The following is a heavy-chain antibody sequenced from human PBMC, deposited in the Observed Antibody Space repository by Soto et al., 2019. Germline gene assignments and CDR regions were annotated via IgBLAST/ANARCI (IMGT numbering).Heavy chain of an antibody. J-gene: IGHJ4*02. D-gene: IGHD3-3*01. Sequence: GGSLRLSCAASGFTFDDYAMHWVRQAPGKGLEWVSGISWNSGSIGYADSVKGRFTISRDNAKNSLYLQMNSLRAEDTALYYCAKGLPEIFGVVITSYFDYWGQGTLVTVSS. CDR3: AKGLPEIFGVVITSYFDY. CDR2: ISWNSGSI. CDR1: GFTFDDYA. V-gene: IGHV3-9*01.